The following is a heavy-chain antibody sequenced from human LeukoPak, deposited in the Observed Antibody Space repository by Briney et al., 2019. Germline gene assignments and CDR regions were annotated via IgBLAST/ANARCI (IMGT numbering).Heavy chain of an antibody. J-gene: IGHJ4*02. CDR2: ISYDGSNK. CDR3: AKRQGDGDSSGYFIDY. CDR1: GFTFSSYG. D-gene: IGHD3-22*01. Sequence: PGGSLRLSCVASGFTFSSYGMHWVRQAPGKGLEWVAVISYDGSNKYHADSVKGRFTISRDNSKNTMYLQMNSLRAEDTTVYYCAKRQGDGDSSGYFIDYWGQGTLVTVSS. V-gene: IGHV3-30*18.